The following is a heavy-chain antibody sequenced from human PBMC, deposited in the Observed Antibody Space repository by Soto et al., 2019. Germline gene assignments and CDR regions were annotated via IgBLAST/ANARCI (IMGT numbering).Heavy chain of an antibody. Sequence: QVPLVQSGAEAKKPGSSVKVSCKASGGTFSSSAISWLRQAPGQGLEWMGGIIPMFGTADNAQKFQGRVTITADESTSTAYMELSSLRSEDTATYYCARIGDRSWFDSWGQGTLVTVSS. CDR1: GGTFSSSA. CDR3: ARIGDRSWFDS. CDR2: IIPMFGTA. J-gene: IGHJ5*01. V-gene: IGHV1-69*01. D-gene: IGHD2-15*01.